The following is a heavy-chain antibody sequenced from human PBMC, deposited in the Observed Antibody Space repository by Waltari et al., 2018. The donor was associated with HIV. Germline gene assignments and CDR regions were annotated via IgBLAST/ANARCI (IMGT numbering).Heavy chain of an antibody. D-gene: IGHD3-10*01. CDR2: ISSSGFTK. J-gene: IGHJ4*02. Sequence: QVQLVESGGGLVQPGGSLRLSCAASGLTFSDNYMSWIRQAPGKGLEWVSYISSSGFTKYYADSVKGRFTISRDNAKNSLYLQMNSLRVEDTAVYYCARGIGYGSGHLLRYWGQGTLVTVST. CDR1: GLTFSDNY. CDR3: ARGIGYGSGHLLRY. V-gene: IGHV3-11*01.